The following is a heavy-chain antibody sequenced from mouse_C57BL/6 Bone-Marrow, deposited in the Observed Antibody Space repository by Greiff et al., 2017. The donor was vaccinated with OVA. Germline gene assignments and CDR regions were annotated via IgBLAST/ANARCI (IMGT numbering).Heavy chain of an antibody. D-gene: IGHD4-1*01. CDR3: VTSANWDWYFDV. Sequence: EAGGGLVQPKGSLKLSCAASGFSFNTYAMNWVRQAPGKGLEWVARIRSKSNNYATYYADSVKDRFTISRDDSESMLYLQMNNLKTEDTAMYYCVTSANWDWYFDVWGTGTTVTVSS. CDR2: IRSKSNNYAT. J-gene: IGHJ1*03. V-gene: IGHV10-1*01. CDR1: GFSFNTYA.